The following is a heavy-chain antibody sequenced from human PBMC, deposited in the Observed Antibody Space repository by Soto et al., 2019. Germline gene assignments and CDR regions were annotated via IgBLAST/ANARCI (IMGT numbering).Heavy chain of an antibody. Sequence: SETLSLTCAVYGGSFSGYYWSWIRQPPGKGLEWIGEINHSGSTNYNPSLKSRVTISVDTSKNQFSLKLSSVTAADTAVYYCARGGRWRMWSGYYKAFDYWGQGTLVTVSS. J-gene: IGHJ4*02. V-gene: IGHV4-34*01. CDR3: ARGGRWRMWSGYYKAFDY. CDR2: INHSGST. CDR1: GGSFSGYY. D-gene: IGHD3-3*01.